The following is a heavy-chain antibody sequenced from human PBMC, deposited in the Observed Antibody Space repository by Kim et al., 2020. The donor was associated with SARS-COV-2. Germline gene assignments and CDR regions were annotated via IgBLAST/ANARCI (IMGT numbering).Heavy chain of an antibody. CDR1: GYTFTGYY. Sequence: ASVKVSCKASGYTFTGYYMHWVRQAPGQGLEWMGRINPNSGGTNYAQKFQGRVTMTRDTSISTAYMELSRLRSDDTAVYYCARGESTKPDLVATITRNYYYGMDVWGQGTTVTVSS. D-gene: IGHD5-12*01. CDR3: ARGESTKPDLVATITRNYYYGMDV. CDR2: INPNSGGT. J-gene: IGHJ6*02. V-gene: IGHV1-2*06.